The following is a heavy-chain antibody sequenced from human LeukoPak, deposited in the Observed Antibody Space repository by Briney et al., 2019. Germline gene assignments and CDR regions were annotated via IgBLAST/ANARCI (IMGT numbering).Heavy chain of an antibody. CDR3: ASLEFSGWHFDY. Sequence: ASVKVSCKASGYTFTSYGISWVRQAPGQGLEWMGWISAYNGNTNYAQKLQGKVTMTTDTSTSTAYMELRSLRSDDTAVYYCASLEFSGWHFDYWGQGTLVTVSS. V-gene: IGHV1-18*01. CDR2: ISAYNGNT. CDR1: GYTFTSYG. D-gene: IGHD6-19*01. J-gene: IGHJ4*02.